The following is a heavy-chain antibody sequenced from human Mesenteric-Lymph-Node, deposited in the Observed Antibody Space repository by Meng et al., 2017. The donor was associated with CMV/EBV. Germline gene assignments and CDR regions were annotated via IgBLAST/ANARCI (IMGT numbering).Heavy chain of an antibody. CDR3: ARGGLVLRFPEGMDV. J-gene: IGHJ6*02. V-gene: IGHV1-2*02. CDR1: GYTFTNYG. CDR2: INPNSGGT. Sequence: ASVKVSCKASGYTFTNYGLSWVRQAPGQGLEWMGWINPNSGGTNYAQKFQGRVTMTRDTSISTAYMELSRLRSDDTAVYYCARGGLVLRFPEGMDVWGQGTTVTVSS. D-gene: IGHD3-3*01.